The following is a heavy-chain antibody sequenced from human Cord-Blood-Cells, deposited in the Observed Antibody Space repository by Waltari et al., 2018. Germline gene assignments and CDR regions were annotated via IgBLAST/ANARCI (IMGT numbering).Heavy chain of an antibody. CDR2: IYYSGST. CDR1: GGSISSSSYY. Sequence: QLQLQESGPGLVKPSETLSLTCTVSGGSISSSSYYWGWLRQPPGKGLEWIGSIYYSGSTYYNPSLKSRVTISVNTSKNQFSLKLSSVTAADTAVDYCARKATGVQFGYWGQGTLVTVSS. D-gene: IGHD7-27*01. V-gene: IGHV4-39*01. J-gene: IGHJ4*02. CDR3: ARKATGVQFGY.